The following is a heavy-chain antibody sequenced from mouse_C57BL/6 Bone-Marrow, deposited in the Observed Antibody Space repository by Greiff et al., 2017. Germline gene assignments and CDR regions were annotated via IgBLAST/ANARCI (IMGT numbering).Heavy chain of an antibody. V-gene: IGHV1-69*01. D-gene: IGHD1-1*01. Sequence: QVQLKQPGAELVMPGASVKLSCKASGYTFTSYWMHWVKQRPGQGLEWIGEIDPSDSYTNYNQKFKGKSTLTVDKSSSTAYMQLSSLTSEDSAVYDCARSDYGGYAMDYWGQGTSVTVSS. J-gene: IGHJ4*01. CDR3: ARSDYGGYAMDY. CDR2: IDPSDSYT. CDR1: GYTFTSYW.